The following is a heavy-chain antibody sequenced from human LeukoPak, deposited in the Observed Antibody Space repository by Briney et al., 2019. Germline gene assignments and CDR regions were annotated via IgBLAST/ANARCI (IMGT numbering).Heavy chain of an antibody. CDR1: GLIFNNYW. D-gene: IGHD1-1*01. CDR3: SRQLEE. CDR2: IKYDGTTK. Sequence: PGGSLRLSRAASGLIFNNYWMDWVRQTPGKGLEWVANIKYDGTTKYYVDSVKGRFTISRDSAKNSLYLQMNSLRAEDTAVYFCSRQLEEWGQGTLVTVSS. V-gene: IGHV3-7*03. J-gene: IGHJ4*02.